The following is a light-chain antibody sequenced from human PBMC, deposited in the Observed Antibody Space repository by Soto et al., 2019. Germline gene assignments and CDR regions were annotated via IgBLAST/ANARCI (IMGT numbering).Light chain of an antibody. Sequence: AIQMTQSPSSLSASVVDIVTITCRASQGIRNDLGWYQLKPGTAPKLLIYEASNLESGVPSRFSGSGSGTEFTLTISSLQTDDFATYYCQQYYSDWTFGQGTKVDIK. V-gene: IGKV1-13*02. CDR3: QQYYSDWT. CDR2: EAS. CDR1: QGIRND. J-gene: IGKJ1*01.